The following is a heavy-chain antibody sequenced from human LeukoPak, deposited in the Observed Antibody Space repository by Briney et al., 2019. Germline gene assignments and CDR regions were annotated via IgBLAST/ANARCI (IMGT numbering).Heavy chain of an antibody. CDR3: ARGGTFVSDY. J-gene: IGHJ4*02. CDR1: GFTFSTFW. V-gene: IGHV3-7*01. CDR2: IKEDGSEK. D-gene: IGHD1-1*01. Sequence: GGSLRLSCAASGFTFSTFWMSWVRQAPGKGLEWVANIKEDGSEKYYVDSMKDRFTVSRDNAKKSLYLQMDSLRAEDTAVYYCARGGTFVSDYWGQGTLVTVSS.